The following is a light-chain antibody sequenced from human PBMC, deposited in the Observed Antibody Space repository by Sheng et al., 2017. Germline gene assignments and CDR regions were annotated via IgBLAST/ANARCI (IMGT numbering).Light chain of an antibody. CDR3: QQYYSFPRT. CDR1: QGITSD. J-gene: IGKJ1*01. Sequence: IGVTQFPSLVSASTGDRVTISCRVSQGITSDLAWYQQKPGKAPELLIDAASTLRSGVPSRFTGSVSGTDFTLTITSLQSEDFATYYCQQYYSFPRTFGPGTKV. V-gene: IGKV1D-8*02. CDR2: AAS.